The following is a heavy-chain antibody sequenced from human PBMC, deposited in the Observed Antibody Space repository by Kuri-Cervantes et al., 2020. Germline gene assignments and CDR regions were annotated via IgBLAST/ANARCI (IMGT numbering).Heavy chain of an antibody. Sequence: GESLKISCAASGFTFSDYYMSCNSCGSSIYYADSVKGRFTISRDNAKNSLYLQMNSLRAEDTAVYYCARVFDLWGRGTLVTVSS. J-gene: IGHJ2*01. CDR2: NSCGSSI. CDR3: ARVFDL. CDR1: GFTFSDYY. V-gene: IGHV3-11*01.